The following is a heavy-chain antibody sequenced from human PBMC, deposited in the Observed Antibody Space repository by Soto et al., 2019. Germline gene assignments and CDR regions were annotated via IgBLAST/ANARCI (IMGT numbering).Heavy chain of an antibody. D-gene: IGHD6-6*01. V-gene: IGHV3-15*01. CDR1: GFTFSNAW. CDR2: IKSKTDGGTT. J-gene: IGHJ4*02. CDR3: TSSSSSWSIDY. Sequence: PGGSLRLSCAASGFTFSNAWMSWVRQAPGKGLEWVGRIKSKTDGGTTDYAAPVKGRFTISRDDSKNTLYLQMNSLKTEDTAVYYCTSSSSSWSIDYWGQGTLVTVSS.